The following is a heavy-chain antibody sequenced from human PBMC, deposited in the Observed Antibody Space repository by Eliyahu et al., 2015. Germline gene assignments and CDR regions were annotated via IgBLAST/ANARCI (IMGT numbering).Heavy chain of an antibody. CDR2: ISWNSGSI. CDR1: GFXFDDYA. D-gene: IGHD6-19*01. Sequence: EVQLVESGGGLVQPGRSLRLSCAASGFXFDDYAMHWVRQAPGKGLEWVSGISWNSGSIGYADSVKGRFTISRDNAKNSLYLQMNSLRAEDTALYYCAKAWRIAVAVYVNAFDIWGQGTMVTVSS. J-gene: IGHJ3*02. V-gene: IGHV3-9*01. CDR3: AKAWRIAVAVYVNAFDI.